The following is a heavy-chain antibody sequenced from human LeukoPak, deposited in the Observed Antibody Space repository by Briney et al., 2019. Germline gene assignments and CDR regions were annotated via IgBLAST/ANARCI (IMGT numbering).Heavy chain of an antibody. CDR2: ISAYNGNT. V-gene: IGHV1-18*01. Sequence: ASVKVSCKASGYTFTSYGISWVRQAPGQGLEWMGWISAYNGNTNYAQKLQGRVTMTTDTSTSTAYMELRSLRSDDTAVYYCARGLYGGNSESAFDIWGQGTMVTVSS. D-gene: IGHD4-23*01. CDR3: ARGLYGGNSESAFDI. J-gene: IGHJ3*02. CDR1: GYTFTSYG.